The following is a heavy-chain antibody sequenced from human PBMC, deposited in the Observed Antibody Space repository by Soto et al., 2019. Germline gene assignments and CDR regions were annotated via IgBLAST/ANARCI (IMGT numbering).Heavy chain of an antibody. CDR1: GGAFSSYA. J-gene: IGHJ6*02. CDR2: IIPIFGTA. V-gene: IGHV1-69*13. Sequence: SVKVSCKASGGAFSSYAISWVRQAPGQGLEWMGGIIPIFGTANYAQKFQGRVTITADESTGTAYMELSSLRSEDTAVYYCARDSRGIYCSGGSCYLSRAGGYYYGMDVWGQGTTVTVSS. CDR3: ARDSRGIYCSGGSCYLSRAGGYYYGMDV. D-gene: IGHD2-15*01.